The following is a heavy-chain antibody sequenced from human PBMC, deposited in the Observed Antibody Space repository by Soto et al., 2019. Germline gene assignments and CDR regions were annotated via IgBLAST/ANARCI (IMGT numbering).Heavy chain of an antibody. CDR1: GDSISSYY. CDR2: LYYGRSA. J-gene: IGHJ4*02. D-gene: IGHD3-22*01. V-gene: IGHV4-59*01. CDR3: ALRSMAVVPEY. Sequence: QVQLQESGPGLVKPSETLSLACAVSGDSISSYYCMWIRQPPGKGLESIGYLYYGRSANYNPSLKSRVTLSVDTSTNHCSLTLSSMTAADTDVYYCALRSMAVVPEYWGQGTLVTLSS.